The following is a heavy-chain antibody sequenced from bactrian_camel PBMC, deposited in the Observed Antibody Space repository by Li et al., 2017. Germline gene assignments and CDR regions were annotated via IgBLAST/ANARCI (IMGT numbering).Heavy chain of an antibody. D-gene: IGHD3*01. CDR3: AASADLGASLLLSDYEY. V-gene: IGHV3S9*01. CDR1: GYTGIRYC. J-gene: IGHJ4*01. Sequence: HVQLVESGGGSVQAGGSLRFSCAASGYTGIRYCMGWFRQGPGKEREGVAIIYSNGNTRYADSVKGRFTISKDNAKNTLYLQMNSLKPEDTAIYYCAASADLGASLLLSDYEYWGQGTQVTVS. CDR2: IYSNGNT.